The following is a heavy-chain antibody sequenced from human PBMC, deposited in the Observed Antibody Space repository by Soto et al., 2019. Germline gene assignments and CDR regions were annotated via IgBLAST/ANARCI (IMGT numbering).Heavy chain of an antibody. J-gene: IGHJ3*02. D-gene: IGHD3-22*01. V-gene: IGHV3-11*01. CDR3: ARDLTYYYDSSGYFGAFDI. CDR2: ISSSGSTI. CDR1: GFTFSSYG. Sequence: GGSLRLSCAASGFTFSSYGMSWIRQAPGKGLEWVSYISSSGSTIYYADSVKGRFTISRDNAKNSLYLQMNSLRAEDTAVYYCARDLTYYYDSSGYFGAFDIWGQGTMVTVSS.